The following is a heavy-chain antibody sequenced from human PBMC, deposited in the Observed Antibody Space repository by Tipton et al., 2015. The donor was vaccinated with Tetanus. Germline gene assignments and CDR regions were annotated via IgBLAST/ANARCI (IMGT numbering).Heavy chain of an antibody. CDR3: ARVAVAGIYYFDY. J-gene: IGHJ4*02. D-gene: IGHD6-19*01. CDR2: ISDSTDYI. Sequence: SLRLSCAAFRFTFSHYSMTRVRQAPGKGLEWVSSISDSTDYIYYADSVKGRFTISRDNAKNSLYLQMNSLRAEDTAVYYCARVAVAGIYYFDYWGQGTLVTVSS. V-gene: IGHV3-21*01. CDR1: RFTFSHYS.